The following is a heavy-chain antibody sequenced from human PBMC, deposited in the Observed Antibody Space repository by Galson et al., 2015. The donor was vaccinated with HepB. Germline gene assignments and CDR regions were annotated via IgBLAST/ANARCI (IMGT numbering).Heavy chain of an antibody. J-gene: IGHJ4*02. V-gene: IGHV1-2*06. Sequence: SVKVSCKASGYTFTGYYMHWVRQAPGQGLEWMGRINPNSGGTNYAQKFQGRVTMTRDTSISTAYMELSRLRSDDTAVYYCARESLLHFLSHFDYWGQGTLVTVSS. CDR1: GYTFTGYY. CDR2: INPNSGGT. CDR3: ARESLLHFLSHFDY. D-gene: IGHD2-15*01.